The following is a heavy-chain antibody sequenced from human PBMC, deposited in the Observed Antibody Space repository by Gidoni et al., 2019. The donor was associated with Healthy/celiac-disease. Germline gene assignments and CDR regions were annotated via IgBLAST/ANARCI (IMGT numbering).Heavy chain of an antibody. CDR2: IYHSGST. D-gene: IGHD6-6*01. Sequence: VPLQESGPGLVKPSGTLSLTCAVSGGSIRSSNWWSWVRQPPGKGLEWIGEIYHSGSTNYNPSLKSRVTISVDKSKNQVSLKLSSVTAADTAVYYCARAGLEVAENTFDYWGQGTLVTVSS. CDR1: GGSIRSSNW. V-gene: IGHV4-4*02. CDR3: ARAGLEVAENTFDY. J-gene: IGHJ4*02.